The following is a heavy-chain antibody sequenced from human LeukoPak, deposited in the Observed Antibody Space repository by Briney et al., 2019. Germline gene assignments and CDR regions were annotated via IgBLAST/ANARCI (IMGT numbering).Heavy chain of an antibody. CDR3: ARHESGNYPHYFDY. J-gene: IGHJ4*02. CDR2: IYTSGST. D-gene: IGHD3-3*01. V-gene: IGHV4-4*09. Sequence: SETLSLTCTVSGGSISSYYWSWIRQPPGKGLEWIGYIYTSGSTNYNPSLKSRVTISVDTSKNQFSLKLSSVTAADTAVYYCARHESGNYPHYFDYWGQGTLVTVSS. CDR1: GGSISSYY.